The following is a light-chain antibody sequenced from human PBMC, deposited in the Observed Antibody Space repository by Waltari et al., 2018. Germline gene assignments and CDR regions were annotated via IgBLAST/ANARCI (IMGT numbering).Light chain of an antibody. CDR2: RAS. V-gene: IGKV3-15*01. CDR3: QQYLNRLT. CDR1: QSVSSN. J-gene: IGKJ4*01. Sequence: IVMTQSPATLSVSPGERATLSCRASQSVSSNLAWYQQKPGQAPRLLIYRASTRAIGIPARFSGSGSGTEFTLTISSLQSEEFAVYFCQQYLNRLTFGGGTKVEIK.